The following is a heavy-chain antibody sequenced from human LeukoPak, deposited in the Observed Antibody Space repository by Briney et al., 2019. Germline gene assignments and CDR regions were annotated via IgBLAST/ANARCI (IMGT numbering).Heavy chain of an antibody. Sequence: SVKVSCKASGGTFSSYAISWVRQAPGQGLEWMGGIIPIFGTANYAQKFQGRVTITADESTSTAYMELSSLRSEDTAVYYCARDPSAVTGTGPLDQWGPGTLVTVSS. CDR3: ARDPSAVTGTGPLDQ. J-gene: IGHJ4*02. CDR2: IIPIFGTA. D-gene: IGHD6-19*01. CDR1: GGTFSSYA. V-gene: IGHV1-69*13.